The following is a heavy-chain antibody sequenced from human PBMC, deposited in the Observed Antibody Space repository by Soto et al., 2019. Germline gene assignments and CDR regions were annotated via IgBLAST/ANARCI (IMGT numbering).Heavy chain of an antibody. V-gene: IGHV3-23*01. D-gene: IGHD5-12*01. CDR3: AKDGYTGFDPSHFDY. CDR2: ISGSGGST. J-gene: IGHJ4*02. CDR1: GLTFIDYA. Sequence: PGWSLRLSCASSGLTFIDYAMSWVRQAPGKGLEWVSTISGSGGSTYYADSVKGRFTISRVNSKTTLYLQMNSLRAEDTAVYYCAKDGYTGFDPSHFDYWGQGTLVTVSS.